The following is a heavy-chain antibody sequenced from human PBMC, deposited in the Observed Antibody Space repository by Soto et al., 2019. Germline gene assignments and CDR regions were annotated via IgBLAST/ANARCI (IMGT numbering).Heavy chain of an antibody. D-gene: IGHD5-18*01. CDR3: ARHGYNYGGGYFDY. V-gene: IGHV3-66*04. J-gene: IGHJ4*01. CDR2: IYSGGST. CDR1: GVTVSSNY. Sequence: EVQLVESGGGLVQPGGSLRLSCAASGVTVSSNYMSWVRQAPGKGLEWVSVIYSGGSTYYAESVKGRFTISRDNSKNTLYLQMNSLRAEDTAVYYCARHGYNYGGGYFDYWGHGTLVTVSS.